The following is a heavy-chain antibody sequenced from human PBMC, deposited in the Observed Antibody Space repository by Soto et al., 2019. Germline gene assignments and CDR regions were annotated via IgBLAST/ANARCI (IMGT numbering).Heavy chain of an antibody. CDR2: IDPSDSYT. V-gene: IGHV5-10-1*01. D-gene: IGHD6-13*01. CDR3: ARWDSNNDWFDP. J-gene: IGHJ5*02. Sequence: GESLKISCKGSGYSFTSYWISWVRQMPGKGLEWMGRIDPSDSYTNYSPSFQGHVTISADKSISTAYLQWSSLKALDTAMYYCARWDSNNDWFDPWGQGTLVTVSS. CDR1: GYSFTSYW.